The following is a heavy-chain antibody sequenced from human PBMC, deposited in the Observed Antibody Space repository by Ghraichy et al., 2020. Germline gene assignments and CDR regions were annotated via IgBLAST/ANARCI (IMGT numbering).Heavy chain of an antibody. CDR1: GDSVSSNSAA. CDR3: SRETNSGNSLGYWYFDL. J-gene: IGHJ2*01. Sequence: SQTLSLTCAISGDSVSSNSAAWSWIRQSPSGGLEWLGRTYYRSKWSNDYAESVKSRITINPDTSKNQFSLQLNSVTPEDTAVYYCSRETNSGNSLGYWYFDLWGRGTLVTVSS. CDR2: TYYRSKWSN. D-gene: IGHD4-23*01. V-gene: IGHV6-1*01.